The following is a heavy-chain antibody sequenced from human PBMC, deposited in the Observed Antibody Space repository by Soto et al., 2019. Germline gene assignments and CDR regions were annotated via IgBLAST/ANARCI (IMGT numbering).Heavy chain of an antibody. CDR3: ARLGAYYQALDS. CDR1: HASIAPNS. J-gene: IGHJ4*02. Sequence: SVTLSPTCTLTHASIAPNSFTWGPQPPGKGLEWMGYVYYAGTTTYNPSLKSRVSISIDTSKNEVSLKLSSVAAADTAVYYCARLGAYYQALDSWGQGTLVTVS. D-gene: IGHD3-22*01. V-gene: IGHV4-59*08. CDR2: VYYAGTT.